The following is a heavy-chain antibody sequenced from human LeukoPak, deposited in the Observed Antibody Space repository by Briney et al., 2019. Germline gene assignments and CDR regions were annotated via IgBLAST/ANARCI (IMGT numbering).Heavy chain of an antibody. CDR1: GYSISSGYY. Sequence: SETLSLTCAVSGYSISSGYYWGWIRQPPGKGLAWIGSIYHSGSTYYNPSLKSRVTISVDTSKNQFSLKLSSVTAADTAVYYCARHKARLRFLEWFPLGVDYWGQGTLVTVSS. D-gene: IGHD3-3*01. V-gene: IGHV4-38-2*01. CDR2: IYHSGST. J-gene: IGHJ4*02. CDR3: ARHKARLRFLEWFPLGVDY.